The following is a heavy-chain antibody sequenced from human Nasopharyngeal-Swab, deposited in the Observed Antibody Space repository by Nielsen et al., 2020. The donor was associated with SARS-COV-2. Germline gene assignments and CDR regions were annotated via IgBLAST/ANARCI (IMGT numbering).Heavy chain of an antibody. CDR1: GYIFNDHF. Sequence: ASVKVSCKAPGYIFNDHFIHWVRQAPGQGLEWMGIINPSGTSTTHAQRFQGRVTMTRDTSTSTVHMELSSLRSGDTAGYYCARAAIDQHFDLWGPGTLVTVSS. D-gene: IGHD5-24*01. V-gene: IGHV1-46*02. CDR3: ARAAIDQHFDL. CDR2: INPSGTST. J-gene: IGHJ4*02.